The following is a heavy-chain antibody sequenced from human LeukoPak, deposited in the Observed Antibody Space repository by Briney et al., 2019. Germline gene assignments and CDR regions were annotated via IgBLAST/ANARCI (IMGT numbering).Heavy chain of an antibody. D-gene: IGHD6-6*01. CDR1: GYRFTSYW. J-gene: IGHJ4*02. CDR2: IFPGDSDT. Sequence: GESLKISCKGSGYRFTSYWIAWVRQMPGKGLEWMGIIFPGDSDTRYSPSFQGQVTISADKTISTAYLQWSSLKASDTAMYYCARRSSIATRLFDFWGQGTLVTVSS. V-gene: IGHV5-51*01. CDR3: ARRSSIATRLFDF.